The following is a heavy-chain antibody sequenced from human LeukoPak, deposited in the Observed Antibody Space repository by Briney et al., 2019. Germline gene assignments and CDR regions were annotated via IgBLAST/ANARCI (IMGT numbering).Heavy chain of an antibody. D-gene: IGHD6-19*01. CDR1: GGTFKKYA. V-gene: IGHV1-69*05. J-gene: IGHJ4*02. CDR2: IIPVFGTP. CDR3: ARGGAEAVAGSLDF. Sequence: SVKVSCKASGGTFKKYATYWVRQAPGQGLEWLGGIIPVFGTPNYAQKFQGRATITTDESTTTGYMELSSLKSEDTAVYYCARGGAEAVAGSLDFWGQGTLVTVSS.